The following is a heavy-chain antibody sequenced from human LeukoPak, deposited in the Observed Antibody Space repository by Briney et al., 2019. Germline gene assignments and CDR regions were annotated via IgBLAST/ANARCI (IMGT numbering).Heavy chain of an antibody. CDR2: IYYRGST. D-gene: IGHD4-17*01. CDR1: GGSINNYY. CDR3: ARGGDYGDLRYFDY. V-gene: IGHV4-59*01. Sequence: SETLSLTCTVSGGSINNYYWSWIRQPPGKGLEWIGYIYYRGSTNYNPSLKSRVTFSVDTSKNQFSLKLNSVTAADTAVYYCARGGDYGDLRYFDYWGQGTLATVSS. J-gene: IGHJ4*02.